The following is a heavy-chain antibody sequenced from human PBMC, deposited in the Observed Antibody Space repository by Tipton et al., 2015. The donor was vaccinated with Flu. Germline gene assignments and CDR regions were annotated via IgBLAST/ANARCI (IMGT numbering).Heavy chain of an antibody. J-gene: IGHJ4*02. Sequence: LRLSCTVSGGSFTSHSLHWGWIRQPPGKGLEWIGSIYYTGDTFYSPSLRSRAIISLDTSKNQFSLKLSSVTAADTAVYYCARLSSNWYHQLDNWGQGTLVTVSS. CDR3: ARLSSNWYHQLDN. V-gene: IGHV4-39*07. CDR2: IYYTGDT. D-gene: IGHD6-13*01. CDR1: GGSFTSHSLH.